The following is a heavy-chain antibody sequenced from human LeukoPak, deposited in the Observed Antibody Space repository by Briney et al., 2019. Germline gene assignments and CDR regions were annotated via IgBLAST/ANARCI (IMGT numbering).Heavy chain of an antibody. CDR3: AIHIEAVAGDYFDY. Sequence: PSETLSLTCAVSGYSISSGYYWGWIRQPPGKGLEWIGSIYHSGSTYYNPSLKSRVTISVDTSKNQFSLKLSSVTAADTAVYYCAIHIEAVAGDYFDYWGQGTLVTVSS. CDR1: GYSISSGYY. J-gene: IGHJ4*02. D-gene: IGHD6-19*01. CDR2: IYHSGST. V-gene: IGHV4-38-2*01.